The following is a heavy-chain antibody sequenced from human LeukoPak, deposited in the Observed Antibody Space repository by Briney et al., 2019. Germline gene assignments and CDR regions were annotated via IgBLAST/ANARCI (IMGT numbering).Heavy chain of an antibody. CDR1: GGSISSYY. J-gene: IGHJ5*02. Sequence: SETLSLTCTVSGGSISSYYWSWIRQPPGKGLEWIGYIYPSGSTNYNPSLKSRVTISIDTSKNHFSLKLSSLTAADTAVYYCARHYSPYNWFDPWGQGTLVTVSS. CDR3: ARHYSPYNWFDP. D-gene: IGHD2-21*01. CDR2: IYPSGST. V-gene: IGHV4-4*09.